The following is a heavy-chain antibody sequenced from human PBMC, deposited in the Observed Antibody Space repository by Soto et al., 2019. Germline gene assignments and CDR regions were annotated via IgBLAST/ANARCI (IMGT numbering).Heavy chain of an antibody. CDR3: ATGRDGSTALDY. J-gene: IGHJ4*02. D-gene: IGHD4-17*01. CDR1: GFTFDDYG. CDR2: INWNGGST. Sequence: PGGSLRLSCAASGFTFDDYGMSWVRQAPGKGLEWVSGINWNGGSTGYADSVKGRFTISRDNAKNSLYLQMNSLRAEDTALYYCATGRDGSTALDYWGQGTLVTVSS. V-gene: IGHV3-20*04.